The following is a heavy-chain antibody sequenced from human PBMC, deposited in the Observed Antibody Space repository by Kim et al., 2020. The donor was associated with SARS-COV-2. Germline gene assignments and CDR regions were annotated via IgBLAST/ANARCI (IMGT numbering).Heavy chain of an antibody. CDR2: ISDNGVST. D-gene: IGHD1-1*01. Sequence: GGSLRLSCVASGFTFSSFVLSWVRQAPGEGLEWVATISDNGVSTSYADSVKGRFTISRDNSKNTLYVQMNSLRAEDTAVYYCARGTEYFVYWGQGTLVTV. CDR3: ARGTEYFVY. CDR1: GFTFSSFV. J-gene: IGHJ4*02. V-gene: IGHV3-23*01.